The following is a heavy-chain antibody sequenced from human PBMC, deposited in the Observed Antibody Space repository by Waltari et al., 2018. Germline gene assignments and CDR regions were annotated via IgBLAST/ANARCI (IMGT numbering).Heavy chain of an antibody. Sequence: QVQLVQSGSEVKKPGSSVKVSCKASGGTFCGYAISWGRQAPGQGLEWMGGIIPIFGTANYAQKFQGRVTITTDESTSTAYMELSSLRSEDTAVYYCAAQGVIYDAFDIWGQGTMVTVSS. CDR2: IIPIFGTA. J-gene: IGHJ3*02. CDR1: GGTFCGYA. CDR3: AAQGVIYDAFDI. V-gene: IGHV1-69*05. D-gene: IGHD3-16*02.